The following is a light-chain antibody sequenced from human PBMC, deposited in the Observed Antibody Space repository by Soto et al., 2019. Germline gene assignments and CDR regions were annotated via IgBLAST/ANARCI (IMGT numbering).Light chain of an antibody. Sequence: DIQVTQSPSTLSPSVGDGVTLTCRASQSISTWLAWYQQKPGKAPKLLIYKASSLESGVPSRFSGSGSGTDFTLTISSLQPDDFATYYCQQYNSYSWTFGQGTKVDNK. J-gene: IGKJ1*01. CDR1: QSISTW. V-gene: IGKV1-5*03. CDR2: KAS. CDR3: QQYNSYSWT.